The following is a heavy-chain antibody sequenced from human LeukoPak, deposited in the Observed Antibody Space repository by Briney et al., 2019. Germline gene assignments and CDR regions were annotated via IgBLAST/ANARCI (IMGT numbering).Heavy chain of an antibody. CDR1: GYTFTGYY. J-gene: IGHJ3*02. CDR2: INPNSGGT. V-gene: IGHV1-2*02. CDR3: ARGSTVTIGDAFDI. Sequence: ASVKVSCKASGYTFTGYYIHWVRQAPGQGLEWMGWINPNSGGTNYAQKLQGRVTMTTDTSTSTAYMELRSLRSDDTAVYYCARGSTVTIGDAFDIWGQGTMVTVSS. D-gene: IGHD4-17*01.